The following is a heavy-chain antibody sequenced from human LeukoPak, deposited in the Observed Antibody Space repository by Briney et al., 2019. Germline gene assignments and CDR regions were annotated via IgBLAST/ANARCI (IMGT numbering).Heavy chain of an antibody. CDR1: GFTFSNYY. V-gene: IGHV3-21*01. D-gene: IGHD3-22*01. CDR2: ISGSSSYI. CDR3: ARDVYYYDSSGFDP. J-gene: IGHJ5*02. Sequence: GGSLRLSCAASGFTFSNYYMSWVRQAPGKGLEWVSSISGSSSYIYYADSVKGRFTISRDNAENSLYLQMNSLRAEDTAVYYCARDVYYYDSSGFDPWGQGTLVTVSS.